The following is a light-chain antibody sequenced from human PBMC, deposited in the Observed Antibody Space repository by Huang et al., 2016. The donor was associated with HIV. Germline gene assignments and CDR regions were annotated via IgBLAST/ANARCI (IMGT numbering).Light chain of an antibody. Sequence: EIVLTQSPGTLSLSPGETGTLSCRASHNVTNNYLAWYQKKSGQAPRLLIYGSLGRATGCPLRFSGSGSGTDFTLTINRLEPEDFVFYYCQQYSSLPWTFGQGTKLEIK. V-gene: IGKV3-20*01. CDR2: GSL. CDR3: QQYSSLPWT. CDR1: HNVTNNY. J-gene: IGKJ1*01.